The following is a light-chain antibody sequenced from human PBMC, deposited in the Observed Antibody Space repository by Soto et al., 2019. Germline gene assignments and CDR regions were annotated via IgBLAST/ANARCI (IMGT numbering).Light chain of an antibody. CDR2: GAS. CDR3: QQYNNWPYT. Sequence: EIVMTQSPATLSVSPGDRATLSCRASQSVRSYLAWYQQKPGQSPRLLISGASTRATGFPARFSGSGSGTEFTLTISNLQPEDFAVYYCQQYNNWPYTFGQGTKVDIK. CDR1: QSVRSY. J-gene: IGKJ2*01. V-gene: IGKV3-15*01.